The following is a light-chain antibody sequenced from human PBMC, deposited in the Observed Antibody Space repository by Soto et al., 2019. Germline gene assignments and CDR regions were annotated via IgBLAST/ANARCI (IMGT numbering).Light chain of an antibody. CDR3: QQYGSYSLYT. Sequence: DIQMTQSPSTLSASVGDRVTITCRASQSISSWLAWYQQKPGKAPKLLIYKVSNLQSGVPSRFSGSGSGTEFTLTISSLQPDDFATYYCQQYGSYSLYTFGQGTNLEIK. CDR1: QSISSW. CDR2: KVS. V-gene: IGKV1-5*03. J-gene: IGKJ2*01.